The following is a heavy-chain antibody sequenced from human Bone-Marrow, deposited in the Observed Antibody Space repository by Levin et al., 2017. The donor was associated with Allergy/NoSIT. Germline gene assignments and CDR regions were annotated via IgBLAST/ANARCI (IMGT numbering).Heavy chain of an antibody. J-gene: IGHJ5*02. CDR2: ISYDGSNK. D-gene: IGHD3-10*01. V-gene: IGHV3-30-3*01. CDR1: GFTFSSYA. Sequence: QTGESLKISCAASGFTFSSYAMHWVRQAPGKGLEWVAVISYDGSNKYYADSVKGRFTISRDNSKNTLFLQMNSLRAEDTAVYYCARGRSDSGSYYPFDPWGQGTLVTVSS. CDR3: ARGRSDSGSYYPFDP.